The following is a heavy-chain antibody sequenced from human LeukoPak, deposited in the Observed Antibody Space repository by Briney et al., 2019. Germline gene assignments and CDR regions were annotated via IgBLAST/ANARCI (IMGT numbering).Heavy chain of an antibody. CDR3: AKDREYSYGLPWDY. V-gene: IGHV3-74*01. D-gene: IGHD5-18*01. J-gene: IGHJ4*02. CDR2: INPDGTRT. CDR1: GFTLSNYW. Sequence: GGSLRLSCAASGFTLSNYWIHWVRQAPGKGLVWVSRINPDGTRTNYADSVKDRFTISRDNAKNTLYLQMNSLRAEDTAVYYCAKDREYSYGLPWDYWGQGTLVTVSS.